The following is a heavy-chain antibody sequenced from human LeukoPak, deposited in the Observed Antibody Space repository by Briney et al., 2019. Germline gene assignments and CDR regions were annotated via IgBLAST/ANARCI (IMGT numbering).Heavy chain of an antibody. D-gene: IGHD3-10*01. CDR2: IYYSVDT. CDR3: GRARYFYGSGSYYFNWFDP. CDR1: GGSITSSSYS. V-gene: IGHV4-39*01. J-gene: IGHJ5*02. Sequence: SETLSLTCTVSGGSITSSSYSWGWIRQPPGKGLEWIGTIYYSVDTYYKPSLKSRVTISVDTSKNQFSLNLRSVTAADTAVYFCGRARYFYGSGSYYFNWFDPWGQGTLVTVST.